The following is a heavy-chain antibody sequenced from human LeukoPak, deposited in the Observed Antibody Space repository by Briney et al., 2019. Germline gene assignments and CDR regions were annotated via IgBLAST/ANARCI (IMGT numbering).Heavy chain of an antibody. CDR3: AREGGWNDFDY. CDR2: ISSSGNLI. CDR1: GFKFTSSA. D-gene: IGHD1-1*01. Sequence: GGSLRLSCAVSGFKFTSSAMNWVRQAPGKGLEWVSYISSSGNLIHYADSVKGRFTFSRDNARNSLYLQMNSLRADDTAIYYCAREGGWNDFDYWGQGTLVTVSA. V-gene: IGHV3-48*03. J-gene: IGHJ4*02.